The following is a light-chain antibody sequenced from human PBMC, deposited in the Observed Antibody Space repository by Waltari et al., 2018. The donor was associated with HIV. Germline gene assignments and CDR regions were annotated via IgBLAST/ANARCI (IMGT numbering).Light chain of an antibody. CDR1: KLGDKY. CDR3: HTWDNAIAL. Sequence: SYELVQQPSVSVSPGQTASITCSGDKLGDKYACWYQKKPGKSPVLVISQDNKRPTGIPGLFSGSNSGNTATLTVSWTQAMDEADYYCHTWDNAIALFGGGTKLTVL. J-gene: IGLJ2*01. CDR2: QDN. V-gene: IGLV3-1*01.